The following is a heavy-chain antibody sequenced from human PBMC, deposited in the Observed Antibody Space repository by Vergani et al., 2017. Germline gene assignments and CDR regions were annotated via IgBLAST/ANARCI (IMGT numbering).Heavy chain of an antibody. CDR1: GYSISSGYY. CDR2: IYHSGST. V-gene: IGHV4-38-2*02. D-gene: IGHD3-22*01. J-gene: IGHJ4*02. CDR3: ARAYYDSSGYYYFDY. Sequence: QVQLQESGPGLVKPSETLSLTCTVSGYSISSGYYWGWIRQPPGKGLEWIGSIYHSGSTYYNPSLKSRVTISVDTSKNQFSLKLSSVTAADTAVYYCARAYYDSSGYYYFDYWGQGTLVTVSS.